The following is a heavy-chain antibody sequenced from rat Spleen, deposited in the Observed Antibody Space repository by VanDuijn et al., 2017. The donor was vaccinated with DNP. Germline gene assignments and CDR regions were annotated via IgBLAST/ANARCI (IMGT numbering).Heavy chain of an antibody. CDR1: GFTFSDYN. V-gene: IGHV5-7*01. CDR3: ARGGRSYFDY. J-gene: IGHJ2*01. Sequence: EVQLVESGGGLVQPGRSLKLSCVASGFTFSDYNMAWVRQAPKKGLEWVAIISSRGTSIDYRDSVKGRFTASRDNAKNTLYLQMNSLRSEDTATYYCARGGRSYFDYWGQGVMVTVSS. CDR2: ISSRGTSI. D-gene: IGHD1-11*01.